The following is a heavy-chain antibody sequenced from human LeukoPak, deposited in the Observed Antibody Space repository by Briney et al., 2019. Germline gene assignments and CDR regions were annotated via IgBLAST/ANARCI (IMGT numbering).Heavy chain of an antibody. CDR3: TAIREYCDSAGCYSPYFYYYMDV. Sequence: GGSLRLACAASGFTFGNAWMNWVRQAPGKGLEWVGRIKTKQDGGTTDYATPVKGRFTISRDDSRNTLYLQMNSPRTDDTAIYYCTAIREYCDSAGCYSPYFYYYMDVWGKGTTVAVSS. CDR2: IKTKQDGGTT. CDR1: GFTFGNAW. J-gene: IGHJ6*03. V-gene: IGHV3-15*01. D-gene: IGHD2-15*01.